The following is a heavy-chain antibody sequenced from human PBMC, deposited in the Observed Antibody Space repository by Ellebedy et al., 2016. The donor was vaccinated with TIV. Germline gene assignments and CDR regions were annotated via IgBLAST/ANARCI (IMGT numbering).Heavy chain of an antibody. CDR2: ISAYNGNT. CDR1: GYTFTSYG. D-gene: IGHD5-12*01. CDR3: AYSGYDFALGYFDY. V-gene: IGHV1-18*01. Sequence: ASVKVSCXASGYTFTSYGISWVRQAPGQGLEWMGWISAYNGNTNYAQKLQGRVTMTTDTSTSTAYMELRSLRSDDTAVYYCAYSGYDFALGYFDYWGQGTLVTVSS. J-gene: IGHJ4*02.